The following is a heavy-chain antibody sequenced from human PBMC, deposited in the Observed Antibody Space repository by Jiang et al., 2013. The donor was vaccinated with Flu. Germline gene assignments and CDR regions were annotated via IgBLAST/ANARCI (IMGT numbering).Heavy chain of an antibody. J-gene: IGHJ6*02. V-gene: IGHV1-2*02. CDR3: ARGAFLFGSGWYDGGLDV. CDR2: INPKTGDT. CDR1: AYTFSGYF. D-gene: IGHD6-19*01. Sequence: KPGASVKVSCKASAYTFSGYFLHWVRQAPGQGLEWMGWINPKTGDTKFARKVQGRVTMTRDTSISTIYMEMNRLTSDDTAVYYCARGAFLFGSGWYDGGLDVWGQGTTVTVSS.